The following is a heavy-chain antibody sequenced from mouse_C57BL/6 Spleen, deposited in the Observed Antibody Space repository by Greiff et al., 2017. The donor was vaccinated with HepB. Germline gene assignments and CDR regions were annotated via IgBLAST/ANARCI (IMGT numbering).Heavy chain of an antibody. CDR1: GYAFSSYW. Sequence: QVQLQQSGAELVKPGASVKISCKASGYAFSSYWMNWVKQRPGKGLEWIGQIYPGDGDTNYNGKFKGKATLAADKSSSTAYMQLSILTSEDSAVYFCARGDYEGFAYWGQGTLVTVSA. J-gene: IGHJ3*01. D-gene: IGHD2-4*01. V-gene: IGHV1-80*01. CDR2: IYPGDGDT. CDR3: ARGDYEGFAY.